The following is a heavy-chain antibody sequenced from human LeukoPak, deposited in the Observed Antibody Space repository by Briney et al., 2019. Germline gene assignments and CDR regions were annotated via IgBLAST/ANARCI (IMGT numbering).Heavy chain of an antibody. CDR1: GGSITTGDYY. Sequence: PSETLSLTCTVSGGSITTGDYYWGWIRQPPGKGLEWIGSIYYSWSTYYNPSLKSRVTISVDTSKNQFSLNLSSVTAADTAVYYCAKHQCSSTRCYSSYYYGMDVWGQGTTVTVSS. V-gene: IGHV4-39*01. CDR2: IYYSWST. J-gene: IGHJ6*02. CDR3: AKHQCSSTRCYSSYYYGMDV. D-gene: IGHD2-2*02.